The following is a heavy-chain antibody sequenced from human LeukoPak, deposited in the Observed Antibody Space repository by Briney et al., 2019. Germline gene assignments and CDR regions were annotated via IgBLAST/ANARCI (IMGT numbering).Heavy chain of an antibody. V-gene: IGHV4-39*07. J-gene: IGHJ4*02. CDR2: IYHGGST. D-gene: IGHD3-10*01. CDR1: GGSISSSSYY. Sequence: SETLSLTCTVSGGSISSSSYYWGWIRQPPRKGLEWIGEIYHGGSTNCNPSLKGRVTISVDRSNNQFSLRLTSVTAADTAVYYCARGEEHGSGTVHFDYWGQGTLVTVSS. CDR3: ARGEEHGSGTVHFDY.